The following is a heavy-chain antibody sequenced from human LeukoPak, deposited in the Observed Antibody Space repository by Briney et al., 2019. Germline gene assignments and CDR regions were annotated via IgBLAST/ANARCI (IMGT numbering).Heavy chain of an antibody. D-gene: IGHD1-26*01. J-gene: IGHJ6*03. CDR2: ISGSGGGT. V-gene: IGHV3-23*01. CDR1: GFTVSSSY. Sequence: TGGSLRLSCAASGFTVSSSYMSWVRQAAGKGLEWVSLISGSGGGTYYADSVKGRFTISRDNSKNTLYLQLNSLRVEDTAVYYCAKNRGAGSHYYYHMNVWGKGTTVTVSS. CDR3: AKNRGAGSHYYYHMNV.